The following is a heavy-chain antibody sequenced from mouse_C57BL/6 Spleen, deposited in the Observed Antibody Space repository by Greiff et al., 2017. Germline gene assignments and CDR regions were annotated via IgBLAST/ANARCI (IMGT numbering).Heavy chain of an antibody. Sequence: ESGPGLVKPSQSLSLTCSVTGYSITSGYYWNWIRQFPGNKLEWMGYISYDGSNNYNPSLKNRISITRDTSKNQFFLKLNSVTTEDTATYYCAREGNDYWGQGTTLTVSS. CDR2: ISYDGSN. CDR3: AREGNDY. J-gene: IGHJ2*01. V-gene: IGHV3-6*01. CDR1: GYSITSGYY.